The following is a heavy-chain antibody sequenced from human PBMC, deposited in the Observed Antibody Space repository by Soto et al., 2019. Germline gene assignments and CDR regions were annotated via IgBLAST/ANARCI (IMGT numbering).Heavy chain of an antibody. CDR2: IRAGDGYT. D-gene: IGHD3-16*01. V-gene: IGHV1-3*01. CDR3: APNDSCSSNNWFDT. Sequence: ASVKVSCKTSGYTFTTSAIHWVRQAPGQSLEWMGLIRAGDGYTKYSQKFQGRVTFTRDTSASTAYMDLSSLRSEDTAVYFCAPNDSCSSNNWFDTWGQGTLVTVSS. J-gene: IGHJ5*02. CDR1: GYTFTTSA.